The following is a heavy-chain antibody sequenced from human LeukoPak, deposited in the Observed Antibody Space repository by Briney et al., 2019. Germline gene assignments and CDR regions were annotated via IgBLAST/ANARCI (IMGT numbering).Heavy chain of an antibody. CDR2: ISWNSGSI. CDR3: ARWGSGNDY. D-gene: IGHD3-16*01. Sequence: LEWVSGISWNSGSIGYADSVKGRFTISRDNAKNSLYLQMNSLRAEDTALYYCARWGSGNDYWGQGTLVTVSS. V-gene: IGHV3-9*01. J-gene: IGHJ4*02.